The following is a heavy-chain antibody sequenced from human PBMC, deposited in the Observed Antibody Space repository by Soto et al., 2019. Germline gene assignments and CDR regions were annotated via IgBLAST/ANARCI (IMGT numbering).Heavy chain of an antibody. D-gene: IGHD4-17*01. CDR2: IDPSDSYT. J-gene: IGHJ5*02. CDR3: ARQTVNWFDP. Sequence: PGESVKISCKGSGYSFTIYWISWVRQMPGKGLEWMGRIDPSDSYTNYSPSFQGHVTISADKSISTAYLQWSSLKASDTAMYYCARQTVNWFDPWGQGTLVTVSS. CDR1: GYSFTIYW. V-gene: IGHV5-10-1*01.